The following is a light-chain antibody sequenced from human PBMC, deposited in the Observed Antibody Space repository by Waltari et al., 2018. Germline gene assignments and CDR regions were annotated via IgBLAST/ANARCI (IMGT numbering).Light chain of an antibody. J-gene: IGLJ3*02. CDR1: SGHSRYA. CDR2: LNSDGSY. Sequence: QLVLTQSPSASASLGAQVKLTCTLRSGHSRYALAWHQQQPEKGPRYLMKLNSDGSYSKGDGIPDRFSGSSSGAERYLTISSLQSEDEADYYCQTWGTGTWVFGGGTKLTVL. V-gene: IGLV4-69*01. CDR3: QTWGTGTWV.